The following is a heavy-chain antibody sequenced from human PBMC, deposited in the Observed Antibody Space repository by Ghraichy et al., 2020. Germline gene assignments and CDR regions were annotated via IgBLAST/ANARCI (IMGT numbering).Heavy chain of an antibody. CDR3: ARSPSRWTANFDF. CDR2: IDHSGST. CDR1: GGSFSGFY. Sequence: YAVYGGSFSGFYWNWIRQPPGKGLEWIGEIDHSGSTNYNPSLKSRVTYSVDTSKNQFSLQLRSVTAADTAMYYCARSPSRWTANFDFWGQGVLVTVSS. V-gene: IGHV4-34*01. D-gene: IGHD2-21*02. J-gene: IGHJ4*02.